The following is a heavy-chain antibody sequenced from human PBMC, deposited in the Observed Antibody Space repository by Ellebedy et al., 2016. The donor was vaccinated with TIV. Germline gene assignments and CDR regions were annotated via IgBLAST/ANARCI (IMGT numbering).Heavy chain of an antibody. CDR2: IWYDGSNK. Sequence: GGSLRLXCAASGFTFSSYGMHWVRQAPGKGLEWVAVIWYDGSNKYYADSVKGRFTISRDNSKNTLYLQMNSLRAEDTAVYYCAKGNYSSGWYVIDYWGQGTLVTVSS. CDR1: GFTFSSYG. V-gene: IGHV3-30*02. J-gene: IGHJ4*02. D-gene: IGHD6-19*01. CDR3: AKGNYSSGWYVIDY.